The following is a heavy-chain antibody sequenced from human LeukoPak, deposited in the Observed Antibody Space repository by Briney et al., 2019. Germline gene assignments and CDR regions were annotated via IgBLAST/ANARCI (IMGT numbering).Heavy chain of an antibody. CDR2: IIPIFGTA. V-gene: IGHV1-69*06. Sequence: GASVKVSCKASGGTFSSYAISWVRQAPRQGLEWMGGIIPIFGTANYAQKFQGRVTITADKSTSTAYMELSSLRSEDTAVYYCARAATDIVLMVYAMDYWGQGTLVTVSS. CDR1: GGTFSSYA. CDR3: ARAATDIVLMVYAMDY. J-gene: IGHJ4*02. D-gene: IGHD2-8*01.